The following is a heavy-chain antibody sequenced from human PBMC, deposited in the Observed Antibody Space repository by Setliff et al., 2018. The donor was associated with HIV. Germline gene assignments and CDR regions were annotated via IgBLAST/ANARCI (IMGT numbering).Heavy chain of an antibody. V-gene: IGHV3-23*01. J-gene: IGHJ4*02. D-gene: IGHD3-10*01. CDR3: ARDQVANYYGSGIDY. CDR2: ISASGNSP. Sequence: PGGSLRLSCAASGFTFISYAMSWVRQAPGKGLEWVSTISASGNSPYYVDSVKGRFTISRDNSKNTLYLQMNSLRAEDTAVYYCARDQVANYYGSGIDYWGQGTLVTVSS. CDR1: GFTFISYA.